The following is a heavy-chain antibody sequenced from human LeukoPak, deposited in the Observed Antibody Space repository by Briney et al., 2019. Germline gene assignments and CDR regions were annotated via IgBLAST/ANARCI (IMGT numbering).Heavy chain of an antibody. CDR1: GGSVSSYY. CDR3: ATHDLRVGGPYYFDY. D-gene: IGHD3-22*01. Sequence: SETLSLTCTVSGGSVSSYYWSWIRQPPEKGLEWIGFLHYSGTPNYHPSLKSRVTISVDTSKNQFSPKLSSVTVADTAVYYCATHDLRVGGPYYFDYWGQGAMVTVSS. V-gene: IGHV4-59*08. CDR2: LHYSGTP. J-gene: IGHJ4*02.